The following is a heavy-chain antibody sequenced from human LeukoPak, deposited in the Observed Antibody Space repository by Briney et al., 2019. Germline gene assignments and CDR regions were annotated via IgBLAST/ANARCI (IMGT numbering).Heavy chain of an antibody. CDR3: AKGSPYSSSWSQGV. D-gene: IGHD6-13*01. J-gene: IGHJ4*02. CDR2: ISGSGGST. Sequence: GGSLRLSCAASGFTFSSYAMSWVRQAPGKGLEWVSAISGSGGSTYYADSVKGRFTISRDNSKNTLYLQMNSLRAEDTAVYCCAKGSPYSSSWSQGVWGQGTLVTVSS. V-gene: IGHV3-23*01. CDR1: GFTFSSYA.